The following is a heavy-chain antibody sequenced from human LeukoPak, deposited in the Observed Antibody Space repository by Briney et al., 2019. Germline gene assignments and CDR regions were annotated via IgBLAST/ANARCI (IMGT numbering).Heavy chain of an antibody. CDR2: IYSGDST. D-gene: IGHD3-3*01. Sequence: PGGSLRLSCAASGFTVSGSYMSWVRQAPGKGLEWVSIIYSGDSTYYLDSVKGRFTISRDNSKNTLYLQMNSQRADDTAVYYCARVFWEKDGFIGAFDIWGQGTMVTVSS. CDR3: ARVFWEKDGFIGAFDI. J-gene: IGHJ3*02. CDR1: GFTVSGSY. V-gene: IGHV3-66*01.